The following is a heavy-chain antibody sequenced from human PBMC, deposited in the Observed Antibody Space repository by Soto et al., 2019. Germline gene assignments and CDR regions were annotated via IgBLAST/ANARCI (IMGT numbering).Heavy chain of an antibody. CDR2: ISSSGGST. CDR3: AKDAYYYGSGSYSHYYGMDV. J-gene: IGHJ6*02. Sequence: GGSLRLSCAGFGFTFSSYGMSWVRQGPRKGLEWVSTISSSGGSTSYADSVKGRFTISRDNSKNTLYLQMNSLRAEDTAVYYCAKDAYYYGSGSYSHYYGMDVWGQGTTVTVSS. V-gene: IGHV3-23*01. D-gene: IGHD3-10*01. CDR1: GFTFSSYG.